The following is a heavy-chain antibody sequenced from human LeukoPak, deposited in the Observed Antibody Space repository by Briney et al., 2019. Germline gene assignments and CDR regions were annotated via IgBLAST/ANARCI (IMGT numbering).Heavy chain of an antibody. CDR1: GFTFSNYA. CDR3: AKGPGELSPNYFDY. J-gene: IGHJ4*02. D-gene: IGHD3-16*02. Sequence: GGSRRPSCAASGFTFSNYAMSWVRQAPGKGREGVSAISGSGGSTYYADSVKGRFTISRDNSKNTLYLQMNSLRAEDTAVYYCAKGPGELSPNYFDYWGQGTLVTVSS. V-gene: IGHV3-23*01. CDR2: ISGSGGST.